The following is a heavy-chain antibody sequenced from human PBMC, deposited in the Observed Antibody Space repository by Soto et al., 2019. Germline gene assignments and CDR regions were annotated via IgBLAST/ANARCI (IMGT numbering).Heavy chain of an antibody. J-gene: IGHJ4*02. V-gene: IGHV4-39*01. Sequence: SETLSLTCTVSGGSISSSSYYWGWIRQPPGKGLEWIGSIYYSGSTYYNPSLKSRVTISVVMSKNQFSLKLSSVTAADTAVYYCARLEITFGGVIVGPLALFDYWGQGTLVTVSS. CDR3: ARLEITFGGVIVGPLALFDY. CDR2: IYYSGST. CDR1: GGSISSSSYY. D-gene: IGHD3-16*02.